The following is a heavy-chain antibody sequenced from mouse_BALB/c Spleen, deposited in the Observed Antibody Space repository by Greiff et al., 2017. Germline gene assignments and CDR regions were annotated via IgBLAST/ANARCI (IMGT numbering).Heavy chain of an antibody. J-gene: IGHJ2*01. D-gene: IGHD1-2*01. CDR3: ARGTTAYYFDD. CDR2: IRNKANGYPT. V-gene: IGHV7-3*02. CDR1: GFTFTDYY. Sequence: EVKLVESGGGLVQPGGSLRLSCATSGFTFTDYYMSWVRQPPGKALEWLGFIRNKANGYPTEYSASVKGRFNISRDNSQSILYLQMNTLRAEDSATYYCARGTTAYYFDDGGQGTTLTVSS.